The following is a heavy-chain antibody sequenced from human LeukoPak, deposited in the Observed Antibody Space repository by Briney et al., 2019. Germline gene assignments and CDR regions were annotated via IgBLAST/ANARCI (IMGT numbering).Heavy chain of an antibody. CDR2: IYTSGST. J-gene: IGHJ2*01. CDR1: GASIRSYY. CDR3: ARQTLLGSYWFFDL. D-gene: IGHD2-8*02. V-gene: IGHV4-4*09. Sequence: PSETLSLTCSVSGASIRSYYCSWIRQPPGKGLGWIGYIYTSGSTNHSPSLKGRVSLSMDTSKNHFSLTLSSVTAADTAVYYCARQTLLGSYWFFDLWGRGTLVTVSS.